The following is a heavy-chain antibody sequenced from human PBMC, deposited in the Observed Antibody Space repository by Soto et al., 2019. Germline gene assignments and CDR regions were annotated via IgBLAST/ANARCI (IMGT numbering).Heavy chain of an antibody. CDR3: ARQFCTTTDCSMYFDN. CDR1: GYDFTRNW. V-gene: IGHV5-51*01. D-gene: IGHD2-8*01. J-gene: IGHJ4*02. CDR2: VYPRGSDT. Sequence: GESLKISCETSGYDFTRNWIGRVRQRPGKGLEWVGLVYPRGSDTRYSPSFRGHVSMSADESVRTAYLQWTSLEASDTAIYYCARQFCTTTDCSMYFDNRGQGTPVTVPS.